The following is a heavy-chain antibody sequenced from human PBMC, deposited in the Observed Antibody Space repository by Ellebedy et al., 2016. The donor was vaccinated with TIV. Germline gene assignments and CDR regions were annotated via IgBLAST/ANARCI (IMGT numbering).Heavy chain of an antibody. D-gene: IGHD1-1*01. CDR1: GGSASRYF. CDR3: ARVHCSITTCDYYYMDV. Sequence: SETLSLXCTVSGGSASRYFWSWIRQPAGKGLEWIGRIFTSGSFNYNLSLMSRVTMSVVTSKNQISLRLNSVTAADTAVYYCARVHCSITTCDYYYMDVWGKGTTVTVSS. CDR2: IFTSGSF. V-gene: IGHV4-4*07. J-gene: IGHJ6*03.